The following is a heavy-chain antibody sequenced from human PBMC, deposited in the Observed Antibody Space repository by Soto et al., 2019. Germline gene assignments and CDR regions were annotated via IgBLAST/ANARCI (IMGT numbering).Heavy chain of an antibody. CDR1: GFTFSDYY. CDR2: ISSSSSYT. CDR3: ATGQYYYDSSGYYYS. D-gene: IGHD3-22*01. J-gene: IGHJ4*02. V-gene: IGHV3-11*03. Sequence: PGGSLRLSCAASGFTFSDYYMSWIRQAPGKGLEWVSYISSSSSYTNYADSVKGRFTISRDNAKNSLYLQMNSLRAEDTAVYYCATGQYYYDSSGYYYSWGQGTLVTVS.